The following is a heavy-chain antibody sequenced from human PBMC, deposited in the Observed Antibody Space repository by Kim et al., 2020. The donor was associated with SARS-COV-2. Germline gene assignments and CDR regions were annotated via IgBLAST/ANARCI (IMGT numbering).Heavy chain of an antibody. Sequence: GGSLRLSCAASGFTFSSYAMSWVRQAPGKGLEWVSANSGSGGITNYADSVKGRFTISSDNSKNTLYLQMNSLRAEDTAAYYCAKDRGQQWLVQTFYFDY. CDR1: GFTFSSYA. CDR2: NSGSGGIT. CDR3: AKDRGQQWLVQTFYFDY. D-gene: IGHD6-19*01. V-gene: IGHV3-23*01. J-gene: IGHJ4*01.